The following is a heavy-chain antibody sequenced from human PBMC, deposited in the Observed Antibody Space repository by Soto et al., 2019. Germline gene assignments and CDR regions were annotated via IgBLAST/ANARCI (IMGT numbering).Heavy chain of an antibody. CDR1: GYTFTSYG. D-gene: IGHD5-12*01. CDR3: ARVNGLTLVGYVLDY. Sequence: ASVKVSCKASGYTFTSYGISCVRQAPGQGLEWMGWISAYNGNTNYAQKLQGRVTMTTDTSTSTAYMELRSLRSDDTAVYYCARVNGLTLVGYVLDYWGQGTLVTVSS. CDR2: ISAYNGNT. J-gene: IGHJ4*02. V-gene: IGHV1-18*01.